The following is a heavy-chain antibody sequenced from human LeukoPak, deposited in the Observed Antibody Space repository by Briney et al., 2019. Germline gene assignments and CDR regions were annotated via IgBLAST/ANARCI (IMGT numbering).Heavy chain of an antibody. CDR3: ARGIGVTGTTYYYYYYMDV. D-gene: IGHD1-7*01. J-gene: IGHJ6*03. V-gene: IGHV3-53*01. Sequence: GGSLRLSCAASGFTVSSNYMSWVRQAPGKGLEWVSVIYSGGSTYYADSVKGRFTISRDNSKNTLYLQMNSLRAEDTAVYYCARGIGVTGTTYYYYYYMDVWGKGTTVTVSS. CDR2: IYSGGST. CDR1: GFTVSSNY.